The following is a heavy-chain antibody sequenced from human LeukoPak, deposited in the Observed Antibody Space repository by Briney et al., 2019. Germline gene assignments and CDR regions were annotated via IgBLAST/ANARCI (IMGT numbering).Heavy chain of an antibody. CDR3: ARGSMVPYFDY. Sequence: SVKVSCKXSGGTFSSYAISWVRQAPGQGLERMGGIIPIFGTANYAQKFQGRVTITTDESTSTAYMELSSLRSEDTAVYYCARGSMVPYFDYWGQGTLVTVSS. CDR2: IIPIFGTA. J-gene: IGHJ4*02. CDR1: GGTFSSYA. D-gene: IGHD4/OR15-4a*01. V-gene: IGHV1-69*05.